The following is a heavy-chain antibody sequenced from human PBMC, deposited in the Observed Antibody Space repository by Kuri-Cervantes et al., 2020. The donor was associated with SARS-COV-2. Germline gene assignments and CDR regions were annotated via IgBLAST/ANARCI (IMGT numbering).Heavy chain of an antibody. CDR3: ARGTEYYYDSSGLHV. V-gene: IGHV3-74*01. J-gene: IGHJ6*02. CDR2: INSDGSST. Sequence: LSLTCAASGFTFSGHWIHWVRQAPGKGLVWVSRINSDGSSTSYADSVKGRFTISRDNAKNTLYLQMNSLRAEDTAVYYCARGTEYYYDSSGLHVWGQGTTVTVSS. D-gene: IGHD3-22*01. CDR1: GFTFSGHW.